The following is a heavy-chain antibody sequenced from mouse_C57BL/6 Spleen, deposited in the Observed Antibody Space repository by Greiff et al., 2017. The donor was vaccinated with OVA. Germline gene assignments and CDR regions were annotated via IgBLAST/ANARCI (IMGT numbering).Heavy chain of an antibody. Sequence: QVHVKQSGAELVRPGASVTLSCKASGYTFTDYEMHWVKQTPVHGLEWIGAIDPETGGTAYNQKFKGKAILTADKSSSTAYMELRSLTSEDSAVYYCTRGADYSPCDYWGQGTTRTVSS. D-gene: IGHD2-12*01. CDR1: GYTFTDYE. CDR3: TRGADYSPCDY. CDR2: IDPETGGT. V-gene: IGHV1-15*01. J-gene: IGHJ2*01.